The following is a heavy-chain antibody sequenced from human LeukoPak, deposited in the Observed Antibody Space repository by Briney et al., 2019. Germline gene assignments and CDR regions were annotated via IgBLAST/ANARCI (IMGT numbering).Heavy chain of an antibody. J-gene: IGHJ4*02. V-gene: IGHV4-30-4*01. CDR2: IYYSGST. CDR1: GGSISSGGYY. CDR3: ARDLLNEGNHLDY. Sequence: SQTLSLTCTVSGGSISSGGYYWSWIRQPPGKGLEWIGYIYYSGSTDYNPSLKSRDTISVDTSKNQFSLKLSSVTAADTAVYYCARDLLNEGNHLDYWGQGTLVTVSS. D-gene: IGHD4-23*01.